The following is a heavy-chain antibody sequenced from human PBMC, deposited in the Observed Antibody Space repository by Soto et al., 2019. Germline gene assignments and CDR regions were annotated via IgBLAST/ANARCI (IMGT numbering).Heavy chain of an antibody. CDR3: GREGGASYPNYFDY. CDR1: GFIFSSFW. D-gene: IGHD1-26*01. J-gene: IGHJ4*02. CDR2: IKQDGTEK. V-gene: IGHV3-7*01. Sequence: HPWGSLRLSCATSGFIFSSFWMSWVRQAPGKGLEWVANIKQDGTEKYYVDSVRGRFTISRDNAKNSLYLQMNSLRAEDTAVYYCGREGGASYPNYFDYWAQGALVTVSS.